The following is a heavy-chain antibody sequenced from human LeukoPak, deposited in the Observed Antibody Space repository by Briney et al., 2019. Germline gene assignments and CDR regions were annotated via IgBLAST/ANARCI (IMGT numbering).Heavy chain of an antibody. Sequence: ASVTVSCKASGYTFTSYAMHWVRQAPGQGLEWMGWINTNTGNPTYAQGFTGRFVFSLDTSVSTAYLQISSLKADDTAMYYCARGDYETHGYQTRWGQGTLVTVSS. CDR2: INTNTGNP. V-gene: IGHV7-4-1*02. D-gene: IGHD3-22*01. CDR1: GYTFTSYA. J-gene: IGHJ4*02. CDR3: ARGDYETHGYQTR.